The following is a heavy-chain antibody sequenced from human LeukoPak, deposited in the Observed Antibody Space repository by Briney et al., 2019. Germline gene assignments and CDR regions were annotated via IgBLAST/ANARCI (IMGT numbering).Heavy chain of an antibody. J-gene: IGHJ4*02. CDR3: ARDLEDATEDY. Sequence: ASVKVSCTASGYTFTIYYMHWVRQAPGQGLEWMGIINPSGGSTSYAQKFQGKVTMTRDTSTSTDYMELRRLRSEDTAVYNCARDLEDATEDYWGQGTLVTVSS. CDR2: INPSGGST. V-gene: IGHV1-46*01. CDR1: GYTFTIYY.